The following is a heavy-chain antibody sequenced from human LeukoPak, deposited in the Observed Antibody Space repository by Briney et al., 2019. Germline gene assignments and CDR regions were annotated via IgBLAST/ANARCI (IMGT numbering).Heavy chain of an antibody. J-gene: IGHJ4*02. CDR1: GYTFTSYY. CDR3: ARDGAYNWNDYYFDY. CDR2: INPIGGST. Sequence: ASVKVSCKASGYTFTSYYMHWVRQAPGQGLEWMGIINPIGGSTTYAQKFQGRVTMTRDTSTRTVYKELSSLRSEDTAVYYCARDGAYNWNDYYFDYWGQGTLVTVSS. D-gene: IGHD1-1*01. V-gene: IGHV1-46*01.